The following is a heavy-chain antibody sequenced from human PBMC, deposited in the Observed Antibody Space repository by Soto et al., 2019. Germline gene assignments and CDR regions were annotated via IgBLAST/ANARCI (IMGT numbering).Heavy chain of an antibody. CDR3: AKDLGRGDY. Sequence: QVQLVESGGGVVQPGRSLRLSCAASGFTFSSYGMHWVSQAPGKGLEWVAVISYDGSNKYYADSVKGRFTISRDNSKNTLYLQMNSLRGEDTAVYYCAKDLGRGDYWGQGTLVTVSS. J-gene: IGHJ4*02. V-gene: IGHV3-30*18. CDR1: GFTFSSYG. D-gene: IGHD3-10*01. CDR2: ISYDGSNK.